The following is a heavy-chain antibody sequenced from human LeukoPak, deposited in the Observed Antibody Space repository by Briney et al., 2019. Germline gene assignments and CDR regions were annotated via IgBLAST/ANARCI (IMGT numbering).Heavy chain of an antibody. J-gene: IGHJ4*02. CDR3: ASLSSGWEFDY. D-gene: IGHD6-19*01. Sequence: GGSLRLSCAASGFTFSSYSMNWVRQAPGKGLEWVSSISSSSSYIYYADSVKGRFTVSRDNAKNSLYLQMNSLRAEDTAVYYCASLSSGWEFDYWGQGTLVTVSS. CDR2: ISSSSSYI. CDR1: GFTFSSYS. V-gene: IGHV3-21*01.